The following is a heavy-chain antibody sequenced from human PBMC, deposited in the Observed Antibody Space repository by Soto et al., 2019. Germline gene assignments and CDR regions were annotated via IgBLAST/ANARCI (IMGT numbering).Heavy chain of an antibody. D-gene: IGHD7-27*01. CDR1: GGSISSYY. CDR2: IYYSGST. Sequence: SETLSLTCTVSGGSISSYYWSWIRQPPGKGLEWIGYIYYSGSTNYNPSLKSRVTISVDTSKNQFSLKLSSVTAADTAVYYCARDRKGWGKREDYFDYWGQGTLVTVSS. J-gene: IGHJ4*02. CDR3: ARDRKGWGKREDYFDY. V-gene: IGHV4-59*01.